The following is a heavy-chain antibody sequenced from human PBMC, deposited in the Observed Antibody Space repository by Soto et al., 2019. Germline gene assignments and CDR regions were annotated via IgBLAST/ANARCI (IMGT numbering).Heavy chain of an antibody. D-gene: IGHD3-10*01. CDR3: AGYYGSGSYSFDY. J-gene: IGHJ4*02. CDR1: GFTFSSYA. Sequence: VQLLESGGGLVQPGGSLRLSCAASGFTFSSYAMSWVRQAPGKGLEWVSAISGSGGSTYYADSVKGRFTISRDNSKNTLYLQMNSLRAEDTAVYYCAGYYGSGSYSFDYWGQGTLVTVSS. CDR2: ISGSGGST. V-gene: IGHV3-23*01.